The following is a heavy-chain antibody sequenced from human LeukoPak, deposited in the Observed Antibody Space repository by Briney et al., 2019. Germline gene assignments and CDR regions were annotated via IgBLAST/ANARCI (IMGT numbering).Heavy chain of an antibody. CDR1: GGSISSYY. J-gene: IGHJ6*03. D-gene: IGHD3-16*01. Sequence: SETLSLTCTVSGGSISSYYWSWIRQPPGKGLEWIGEINHSGSTNYNPSLKSRVTISVDTSKNQFSLKLSSVTAADTAVYYCASLGGYYYMDVWGKGTTVTISS. CDR3: ASLGGYYYMDV. CDR2: INHSGST. V-gene: IGHV4-34*01.